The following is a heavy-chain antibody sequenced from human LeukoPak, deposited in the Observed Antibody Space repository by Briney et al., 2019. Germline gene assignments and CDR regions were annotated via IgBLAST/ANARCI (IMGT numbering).Heavy chain of an antibody. CDR2: INSDGGST. V-gene: IGHV3-74*01. Sequence: GGSLRLSCEASGFTLRNYWLHWVRQAPGKGLVWVSRINSDGGSTSYADSVKGRFTISRDNAKNTLYLQMNSLRAEDTAVYYCVHNTSRSSFDYWGQGTLVTVSS. J-gene: IGHJ4*02. D-gene: IGHD6-13*01. CDR1: GFTLRNYW. CDR3: VHNTSRSSFDY.